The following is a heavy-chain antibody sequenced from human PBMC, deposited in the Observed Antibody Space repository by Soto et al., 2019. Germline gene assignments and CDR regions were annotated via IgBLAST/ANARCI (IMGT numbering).Heavy chain of an antibody. CDR3: ARQRSGYNYGPDS. J-gene: IGHJ4*02. V-gene: IGHV4-39*01. Sequence: SETLSLTCTVSGGSISSSSYYWGWIRQPPGKGLEWIANFYYSGSPYYNPSLKSRVTIFADASKNQFSLKVGSVTAADTAVYYCARQRSGYNYGPDSWGQGALVTVSS. CDR2: FYYSGSP. CDR1: GGSISSSSYY. D-gene: IGHD5-18*01.